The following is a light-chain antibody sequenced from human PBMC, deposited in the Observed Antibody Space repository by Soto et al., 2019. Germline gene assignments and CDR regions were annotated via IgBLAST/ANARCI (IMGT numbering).Light chain of an antibody. CDR1: SSDVGGYNY. V-gene: IGLV2-14*01. Sequence: QSALTQPASVSGSPVQSSTISCTGTSSDVGGYNYVSWYQQNPGKAPKLRIYEVSNRPSGVSKRFSGSKSGNTASLTISGRQAEDEADYYCSAYTSSSTLYVFGTGTKVTVL. J-gene: IGLJ1*01. CDR3: SAYTSSSTLYV. CDR2: EVS.